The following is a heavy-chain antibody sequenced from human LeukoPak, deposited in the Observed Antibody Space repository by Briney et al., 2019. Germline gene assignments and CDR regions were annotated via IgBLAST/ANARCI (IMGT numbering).Heavy chain of an antibody. J-gene: IGHJ3*02. CDR1: GYTFTSYD. Sequence: ASVKVSCKASGYTFTSYDINWVRQATGQGLEWMGWMNPNSGNTGYAQKFQGRVTMTRNTSISTAYMELSSLRSEDTAVYYCATSRPGYSSNWFNPIGDAFDIWGQGTMVTVSS. V-gene: IGHV1-8*01. D-gene: IGHD6-13*01. CDR2: MNPNSGNT. CDR3: ATSRPGYSSNWFNPIGDAFDI.